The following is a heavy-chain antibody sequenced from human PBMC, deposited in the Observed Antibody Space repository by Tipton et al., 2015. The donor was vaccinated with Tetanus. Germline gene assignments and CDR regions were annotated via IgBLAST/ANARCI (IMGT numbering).Heavy chain of an antibody. D-gene: IGHD5-24*01. CDR2: MWYDGSHI. V-gene: IGHV3-33*01. Sequence: SGFTFSRYAMHWVRQAPGKGLEWVAFMWYDGSHIYYADSVKGRFTISRDNSNSTLFLLMNSLGAEDTAVYYCTTDDGYLSWGQGTLVTVSS. CDR1: GFTFSRYA. CDR3: TTDDGYLS. J-gene: IGHJ5*02.